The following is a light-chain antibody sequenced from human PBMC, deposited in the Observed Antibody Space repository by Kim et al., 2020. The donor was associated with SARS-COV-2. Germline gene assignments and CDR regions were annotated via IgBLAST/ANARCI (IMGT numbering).Light chain of an antibody. J-gene: IGLJ1*01. CDR3: WLSYSGVQI. V-gene: IGLV7-46*01. CDR2: DTS. Sequence: PRGTVTPTCGASTGAVTSGHSPYWFQQKPGQLPRTLIYDTSNKHAWTPARFSGSLLGGKAALTLSGAQPEDEAEYYCWLSYSGVQIFGTGTKVTVL. CDR1: TGAVTSGHS.